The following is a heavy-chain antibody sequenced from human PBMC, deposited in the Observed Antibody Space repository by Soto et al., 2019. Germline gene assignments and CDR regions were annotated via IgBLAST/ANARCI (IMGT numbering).Heavy chain of an antibody. Sequence: GGSLRLSXAASGFTFSSYGMHWVRQAPGKGLEWVAVISYDGSNKYYADSVKGRFTISRDNSKNTLYLQMNSLRAEDTAVYYCATAVVVVAATPGPFDYWGQGTLVTVSS. J-gene: IGHJ4*02. CDR3: ATAVVVVAATPGPFDY. CDR1: GFTFSSYG. D-gene: IGHD2-15*01. V-gene: IGHV3-30*03. CDR2: ISYDGSNK.